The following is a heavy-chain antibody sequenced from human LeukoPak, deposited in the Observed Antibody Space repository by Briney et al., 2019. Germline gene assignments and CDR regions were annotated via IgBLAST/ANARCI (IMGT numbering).Heavy chain of an antibody. CDR3: AREKVWGYSYRDGPYYGMDV. CDR1: GYTFTSYG. J-gene: IGHJ6*04. CDR2: ISAYNGNT. D-gene: IGHD5-18*01. V-gene: IGHV1-18*04. Sequence: GASVTVSCKASGYTFTSYGISWVRQAPGQGLEWMGWISAYNGNTNYAQKLQGRVTMTTDISTSTAYMELRSLRSDDTAVYYCAREKVWGYSYRDGPYYGMDVWGKGTTVTVSS.